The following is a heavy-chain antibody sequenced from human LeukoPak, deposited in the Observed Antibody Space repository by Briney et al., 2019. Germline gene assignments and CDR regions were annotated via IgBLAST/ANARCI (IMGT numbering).Heavy chain of an antibody. V-gene: IGHV4-59*01. Sequence: KTSETLSLTCSVSGGSISSYYWSWIRQPPGKGLEWIGYIYYSGSTNYNPSLKSRVTISVDTSKNQFSLKLSSVTAAGTAVYYCARTNYDFWSPFDYWGQGTLVTVSS. CDR3: ARTNYDFWSPFDY. CDR1: GGSISSYY. CDR2: IYYSGST. J-gene: IGHJ4*02. D-gene: IGHD3-3*01.